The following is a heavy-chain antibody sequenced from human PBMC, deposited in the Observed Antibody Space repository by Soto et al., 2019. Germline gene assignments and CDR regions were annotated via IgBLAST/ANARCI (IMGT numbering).Heavy chain of an antibody. J-gene: IGHJ6*02. CDR3: ARDPSATRHGMDV. CDR2: ISGSGSTI. Sequence: GGSLRLSCAASGFTFSSYAVSWVRQAPGKGPEWISSISGSGSTIHYADSVKGRFTISRDNSKNTLYLQMSSLRAEDTAVYYCARDPSATRHGMDVWGQGTTVTVS. V-gene: IGHV3-23*01. CDR1: GFTFSSYA.